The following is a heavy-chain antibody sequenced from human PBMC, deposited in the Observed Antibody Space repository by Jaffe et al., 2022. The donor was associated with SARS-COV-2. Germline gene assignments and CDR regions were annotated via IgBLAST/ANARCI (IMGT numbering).Heavy chain of an antibody. Sequence: EVQLLESGGGLVQPGGSLRLSCAASGFPLRGYTMSWVRQAPGKGLEWVAGISGGGGTDAYYADSVKGRFTISRDNSKNTLFLEMTSLRDEDTAMYYCAIPPEAPANWGQGTLVTVSS. V-gene: IGHV3-23*01. CDR3: AIPPEAPAN. CDR1: GFPLRGYT. J-gene: IGHJ4*02. CDR2: ISGGGGTDA.